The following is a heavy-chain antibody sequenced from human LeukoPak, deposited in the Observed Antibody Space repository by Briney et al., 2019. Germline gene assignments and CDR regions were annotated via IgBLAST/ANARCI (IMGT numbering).Heavy chain of an antibody. J-gene: IGHJ3*02. V-gene: IGHV2-70*11. CDR2: IDWDDDK. CDR1: GFSLSTSGMC. CDR3: ARTTPGLTYYYDSSGYSDAFDI. D-gene: IGHD3-22*01. Sequence: SGPTLVNPKPTLTLTCTFSGFSLSTSGMCVSWIRQPPGKALEWLARIDWDDDKYYSTSLKTRLTISKDTSKNQVVLTMTNMDPVDTATYYYARTTPGLTYYYDSSGYSDAFDIWGQGTMVTVSS.